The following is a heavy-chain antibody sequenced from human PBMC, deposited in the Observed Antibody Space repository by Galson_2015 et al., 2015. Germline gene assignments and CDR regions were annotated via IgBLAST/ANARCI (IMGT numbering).Heavy chain of an antibody. CDR3: ARYGSGSSAY. V-gene: IGHV1-3*01. D-gene: IGHD3-10*01. Sequence: SVKVSCKASGYTFTTYAIHWVRQAPGQGLEWTGWIDLVNGNTKYPQKFQGRVSFTRDTSASTAYMEVNILTSEDTAVYYCARYGSGSSAYWGQGTLVTVSS. CDR1: GYTFTTYA. J-gene: IGHJ4*02. CDR2: IDLVNGNT.